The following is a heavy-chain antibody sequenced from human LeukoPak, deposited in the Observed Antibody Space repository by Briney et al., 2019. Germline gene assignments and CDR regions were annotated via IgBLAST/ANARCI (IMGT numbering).Heavy chain of an antibody. Sequence: ASVKVSCKASGYTFSDYYIHWVRQAPGQGLEWMGWINPNSGSTNYAQKFQGRVTMTRDTSISTAYMELSGLRSDDTAVYYCARPNCYDSSGHFDYWGQGALVTVSS. CDR1: GYTFSDYY. J-gene: IGHJ4*02. CDR3: ARPNCYDSSGHFDY. CDR2: INPNSGST. V-gene: IGHV1-2*02. D-gene: IGHD3-22*01.